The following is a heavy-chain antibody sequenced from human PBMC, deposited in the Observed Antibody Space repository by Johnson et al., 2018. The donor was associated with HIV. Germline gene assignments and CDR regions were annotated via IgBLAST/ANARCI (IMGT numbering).Heavy chain of an antibody. CDR2: ISGSGGST. CDR1: GFTFSSYA. D-gene: IGHD6-13*01. V-gene: IGHV3-23*04. J-gene: IGHJ3*02. CDR3: AKDPRSSSWYWDAFDI. Sequence: VQLVESGGGVVQPGRSLRLSCAASGFTFSSYAMSWVRQAPGKVLEWVSAISGSGGSTYYADSVKGRFTISRDNSKNTLYLQMNSLRAEDTAVYYCAKDPRSSSWYWDAFDIWGQGTMVTVSS.